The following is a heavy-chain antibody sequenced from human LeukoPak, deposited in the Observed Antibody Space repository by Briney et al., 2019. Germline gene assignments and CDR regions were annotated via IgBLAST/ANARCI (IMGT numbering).Heavy chain of an antibody. CDR2: ILYRGGT. Sequence: KPSETLSLTCTVSGGSISGYYWSWIRQPPGKRLEWIGYILYRGGTKYNPSLRSRVTISGDTPASQFSVSLSFATAADTAVYFCARHRQSDADAFDICGAGRMVTVSS. CDR1: GGSISGYY. V-gene: IGHV4-59*08. CDR3: ARHRQSDADAFDI. J-gene: IGHJ3*02.